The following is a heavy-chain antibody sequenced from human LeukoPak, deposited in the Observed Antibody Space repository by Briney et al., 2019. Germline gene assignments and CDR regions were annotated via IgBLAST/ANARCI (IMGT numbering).Heavy chain of an antibody. CDR1: GFDFSGSA. V-gene: IGHV3-73*01. CDR2: IRSKVNIYST. Sequence: PGGSLRLSCAASGFDFSGSALHWVRQASGKGLEWVGRIRSKVNIYSTAYTASVRGRFTISRDDSKNMAYLEMSSLKSEDTAVYYCARGLSSGWSSPNFDYWGQGTLVTVSS. J-gene: IGHJ4*02. D-gene: IGHD6-19*01. CDR3: ARGLSSGWSSPNFDY.